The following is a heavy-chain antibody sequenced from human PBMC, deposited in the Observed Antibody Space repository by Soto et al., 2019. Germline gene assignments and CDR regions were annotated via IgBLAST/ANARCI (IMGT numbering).Heavy chain of an antibody. V-gene: IGHV1-69*13. CDR2: IIPIFGTA. J-gene: IGHJ4*02. CDR3: ARGAGGCSGGSCYALDY. D-gene: IGHD2-15*01. CDR1: GGTFSSYA. Sequence: ASVKVSCKASGGTFSSYAISWVRQAPGQGLEWMGGIIPIFGTANYAQKFQGRVTITADESTSTAYMELSSLRSEDTAVYYCARGAGGCSGGSCYALDYWGQGTLVTVSS.